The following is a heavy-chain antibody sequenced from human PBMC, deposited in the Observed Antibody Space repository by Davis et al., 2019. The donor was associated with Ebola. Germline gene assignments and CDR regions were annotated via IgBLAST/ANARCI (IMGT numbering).Heavy chain of an antibody. CDR2: IYPGDSDT. CDR1: GYSFTTYW. D-gene: IGHD4-11*01. Sequence: GESLKISCKGSGYSFTTYWIGWVRQMPGKGLEWMGIIYPGDSDTRYSPSFQGQVTISADKSISTAYLQWSSLKASDTAMYYCATLWVDHSFPQAFDIWGQGTMVTVSS. V-gene: IGHV5-51*01. J-gene: IGHJ3*02. CDR3: ATLWVDHSFPQAFDI.